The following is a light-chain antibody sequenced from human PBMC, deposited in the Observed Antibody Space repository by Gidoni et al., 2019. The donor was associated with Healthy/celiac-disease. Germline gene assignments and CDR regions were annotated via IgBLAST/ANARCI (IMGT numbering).Light chain of an antibody. CDR2: GAS. CDR3: QQYNNWPPWT. V-gene: IGKV3-15*01. Sequence: ETVMTQSPATLSVSPGERATLSCRASQSVSSNLAWYQQKPGQAPSLLLYGASTRATGIPARFSGSGSGTEFTLTISSLQSEDFAVYYCQQYNNWPPWTFGQGTKVEIK. J-gene: IGKJ1*01. CDR1: QSVSSN.